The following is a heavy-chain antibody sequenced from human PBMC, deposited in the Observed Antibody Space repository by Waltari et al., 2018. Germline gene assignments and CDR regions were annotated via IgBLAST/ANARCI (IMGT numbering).Heavy chain of an antibody. CDR2: INPSGGST. Sequence: QVQLVQYGAEVKTPGATVKVSCKPSGYTVTSYYMHWERQAPGQGLEWIGIINPSGGSTSYAQKFQGRVTMTRDTSTSTVYMELSSLRSEDTAVYYCARDRPGYSSSWVPLNYYYGMDVWGQGT. J-gene: IGHJ6*02. CDR3: ARDRPGYSSSWVPLNYYYGMDV. D-gene: IGHD6-13*01. V-gene: IGHV1-46*01. CDR1: GYTVTSYY.